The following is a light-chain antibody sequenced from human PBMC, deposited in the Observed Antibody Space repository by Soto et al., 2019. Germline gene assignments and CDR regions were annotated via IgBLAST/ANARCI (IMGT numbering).Light chain of an antibody. V-gene: IGLV1-40*01. Sequence: QSVLTQPPSGSGAPGQRVTISCTGSSSNIGAGYDVHWYQQLPGTAPKLLIYGNSNRPSGVPDRFSGSKPGTSASLAITGLQAEDEADYYCQSYDSSLSGWVFGGGTKLTVL. CDR3: QSYDSSLSGWV. CDR2: GNS. CDR1: SSNIGAGYD. J-gene: IGLJ3*02.